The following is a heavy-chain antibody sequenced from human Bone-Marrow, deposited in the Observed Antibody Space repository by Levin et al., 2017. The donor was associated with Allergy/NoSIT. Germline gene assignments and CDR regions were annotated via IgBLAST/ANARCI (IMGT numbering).Heavy chain of an antibody. V-gene: IGHV4-31*03. Sequence: SETLSLTCTVSGGSMRIGAYYWSWVRQVPGQGLEWIGYIYNSGSTYYNPSLKSRVSISVATSKKQFSLSLSTVTAADTAVYYRVRGGIQLWFDYWGQGTLVTVSS. CDR2: IYNSGST. D-gene: IGHD5-18*01. CDR3: VRGGIQLWFDY. J-gene: IGHJ4*02. CDR1: GGSMRIGAYY.